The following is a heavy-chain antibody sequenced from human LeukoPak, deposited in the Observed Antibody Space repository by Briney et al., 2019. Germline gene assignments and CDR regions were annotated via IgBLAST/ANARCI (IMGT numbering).Heavy chain of an antibody. CDR3: ARHLRYGWSEPFCY. D-gene: IGHD5-18*01. CDR1: GGSMTSNSYY. CDR2: IFYSGDT. V-gene: IGHV4-39*01. Sequence: PSETLSLTCTASGGSMTSNSYYWGRHPQPPGKGLDWIGSIFYSGDTYYIPSLKSRVTISVDTAKNQFSLNLRSATGADTAVYYCARHLRYGWSEPFCYWGEGALVTASS. J-gene: IGHJ4*02.